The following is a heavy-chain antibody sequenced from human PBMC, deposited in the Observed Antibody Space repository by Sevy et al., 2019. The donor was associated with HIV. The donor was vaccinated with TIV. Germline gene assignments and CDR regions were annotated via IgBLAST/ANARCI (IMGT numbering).Heavy chain of an antibody. CDR3: AKDRNTMVRGVINDAFDI. CDR1: GFTFSSYA. CDR2: ISGSGGST. D-gene: IGHD3-10*01. J-gene: IGHJ3*02. V-gene: IGHV3-23*01. Sequence: GESLKISCAASGFTFSSYAMSWVRQAPGKGLEWVSAISGSGGSTYYADSVKGRFTISRDNSKNTLYLQMNSLRAEDTAVYYCAKDRNTMVRGVINDAFDIWGQGTMVTVSS.